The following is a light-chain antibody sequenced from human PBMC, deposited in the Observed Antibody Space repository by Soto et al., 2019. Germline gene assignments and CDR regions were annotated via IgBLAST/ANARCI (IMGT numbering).Light chain of an antibody. CDR3: QQYDSYSLT. CDR1: QSISSW. Sequence: DIQMSQSPSTLSASVGDRVTITCRASQSISSWLAWYQEKPGKAPKLLIYDASSLESGVPSRFSGSGSGTEFTLTISSLQPDDFASYYCQQYDSYSLTFGGGTKVEIK. CDR2: DAS. V-gene: IGKV1-5*01. J-gene: IGKJ4*01.